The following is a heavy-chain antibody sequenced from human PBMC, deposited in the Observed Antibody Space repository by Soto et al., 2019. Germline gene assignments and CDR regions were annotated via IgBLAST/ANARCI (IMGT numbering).Heavy chain of an antibody. CDR3: ALSISMAGLYFDYGMDV. D-gene: IGHD6-19*01. CDR1: GYTFTGYY. J-gene: IGHJ6*02. CDR2: VNPKSGGT. V-gene: IGHV1-2*04. Sequence: ASVKVSCKASGYTFTGYYIHWVRQAPGQGPEWMGWVNPKSGGTNYAQDFEDWVTMTRDTSISTAYMELRRLRSDDTAVYYCALSISMAGLYFDYGMDVWGQGTTVTVSS.